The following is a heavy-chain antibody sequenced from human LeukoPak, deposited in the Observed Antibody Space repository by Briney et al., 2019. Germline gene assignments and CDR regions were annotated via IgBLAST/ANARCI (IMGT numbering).Heavy chain of an antibody. J-gene: IGHJ6*03. CDR1: GVSISSGSYY. D-gene: IGHD6-13*01. CDR3: ARDRGAIAAADYYYYYYMDV. V-gene: IGHV4-61*02. Sequence: SETLSLTCTVSGVSISSGSYYWSCIRQPAGKGLEWIGCICTSGSTNYNPSLKSRVTISVDASTNQFSLKQSSVTAADTAVYYCARDRGAIAAADYYYYYYMDVWGKGTTVTVSS. CDR2: ICTSGST.